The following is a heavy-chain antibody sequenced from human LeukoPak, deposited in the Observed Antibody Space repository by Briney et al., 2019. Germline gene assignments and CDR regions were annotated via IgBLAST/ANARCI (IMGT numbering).Heavy chain of an antibody. CDR2: IFHTGST. CDR3: ARELWFANAPGSWLDP. Sequence: SETLSLTCVVSGDSISSGGYAWSWIRQPPGKGLEWIGYIFHTGSTFYNPSLKSRVTISADNSKNQFSLRLSSVTAADTAVYYCARELWFANAPGSWLDPWGQGTVVTVST. D-gene: IGHD3-10*01. J-gene: IGHJ5*02. CDR1: GDSISSGGYA. V-gene: IGHV4-30-2*01.